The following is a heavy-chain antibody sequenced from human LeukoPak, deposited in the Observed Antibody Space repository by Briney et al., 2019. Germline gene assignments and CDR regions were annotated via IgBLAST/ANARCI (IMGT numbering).Heavy chain of an antibody. CDR2: ISYDGSYK. Sequence: GGSLRPSCAASGFIFSNYGMHWVRQAPGKGLEWVAIISYDGSYKYYTDSVKGRVTISRDNSKDTLYLEMNSLTAEDTAVYFCARDPGYGQYMDCWGQGTLVTVSS. V-gene: IGHV3-30*03. CDR3: ARDPGYGQYMDC. J-gene: IGHJ4*02. D-gene: IGHD4-17*01. CDR1: GFIFSNYG.